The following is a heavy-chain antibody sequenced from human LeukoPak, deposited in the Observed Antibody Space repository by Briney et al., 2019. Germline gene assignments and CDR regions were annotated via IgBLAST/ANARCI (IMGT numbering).Heavy chain of an antibody. CDR3: ARDPGRTVTPHY. CDR1: GYTFTGYY. CDR2: INPNSGGT. D-gene: IGHD4-17*01. Sequence: ASVKVSCKASGYTFTGYYMHWVRQAPGQGREWMGWINPNSGGTNYAQKFQGRVTMTRDTSISTAYMELSRLRSDDTAVYYCARDPGRTVTPHYWGQGTLVTVSS. J-gene: IGHJ4*02. V-gene: IGHV1-2*02.